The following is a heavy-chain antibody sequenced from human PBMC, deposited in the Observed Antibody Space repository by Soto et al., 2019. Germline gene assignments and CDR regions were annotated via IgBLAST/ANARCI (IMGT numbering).Heavy chain of an antibody. J-gene: IGHJ4*02. D-gene: IGHD6-13*01. CDR2: IYYSGST. CDR3: ASRTYSSSWYYFDY. Sequence: QLQLQESGPGLVKPSETLSLTCTVSGGSISSSSYYWGWIRQPPGKGLEWIGSIYYSGSTYYNPSLKSRVTLSVDTSTNQFSLKLSSVPAADTAVYYCASRTYSSSWYYFDYWGQGTLVTVSS. V-gene: IGHV4-39*01. CDR1: GGSISSSSYY.